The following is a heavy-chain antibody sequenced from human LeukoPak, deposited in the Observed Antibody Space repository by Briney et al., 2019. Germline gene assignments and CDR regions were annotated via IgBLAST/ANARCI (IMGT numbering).Heavy chain of an antibody. D-gene: IGHD2-15*01. V-gene: IGHV3-23*01. Sequence: GGSLRLSCAASGFTFSSQAMSWVRQAPGKGREWVSPISGRGGSTYYADSLKGRFTISRDNSKNTLYLQMNSLRAEDTAVYYCAKDYCSGGSCYSGIAEYFQHWGQGTLVTVSS. CDR3: AKDYCSGGSCYSGIAEYFQH. CDR2: ISGRGGST. CDR1: GFTFSSQA. J-gene: IGHJ1*01.